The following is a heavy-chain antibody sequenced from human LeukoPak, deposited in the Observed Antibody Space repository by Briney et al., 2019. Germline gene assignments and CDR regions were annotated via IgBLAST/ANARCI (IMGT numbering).Heavy chain of an antibody. Sequence: SVKVSFKASGGTFSSYTISWVRQAPGQGLEWMGRIIPILGIANYAQKFQGRVTITADKSTSTAYMELSSLRSEDTAVYYCASQDDYVWGSYRLDYWGQGTLVTVSS. V-gene: IGHV1-69*02. D-gene: IGHD3-16*02. CDR3: ASQDDYVWGSYRLDY. J-gene: IGHJ4*02. CDR2: IIPILGIA. CDR1: GGTFSSYT.